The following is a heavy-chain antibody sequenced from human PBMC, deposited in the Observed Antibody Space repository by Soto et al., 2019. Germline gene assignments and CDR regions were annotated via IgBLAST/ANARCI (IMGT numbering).Heavy chain of an antibody. CDR2: INASNGNT. CDR1: GYTFTTYG. D-gene: IGHD3-16*01. V-gene: IGHV1-3*01. CDR3: ARGTPFLGVDV. J-gene: IGHJ6*02. Sequence: ASVKVSWKTSGYTFTTYGIHWVRQAPGQRLEWMGWINASNGNTDYAQKFQGRVTITRNTSASTAYMELSSLRSEDTAVYYCARGTPFLGVDVWGQGTTVTVSS.